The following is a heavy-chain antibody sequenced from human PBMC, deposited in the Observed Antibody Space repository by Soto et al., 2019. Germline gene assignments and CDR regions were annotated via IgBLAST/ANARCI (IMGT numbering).Heavy chain of an antibody. CDR1: GGSISSGGYS. CDR3: ASDGGVTAPFDY. Sequence: QLQLQESGSGLVKPSQTLSLTCAVSGGSISSGGYSWSWIRQPPGKGLEWIGYIYHSGSTYYNPSLTSRVPITADRSKSQFSLKLSSVTPADTAVHYCASDGGVTAPFDYWGQGTLVTVSS. J-gene: IGHJ4*02. V-gene: IGHV4-30-2*01. CDR2: IYHSGST. D-gene: IGHD2-21*02.